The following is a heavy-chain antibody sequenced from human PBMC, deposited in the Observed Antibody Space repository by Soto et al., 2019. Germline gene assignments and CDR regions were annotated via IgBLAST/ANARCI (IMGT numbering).Heavy chain of an antibody. D-gene: IGHD3-3*01. CDR1: GETLAARY. Sequence: SAKPTCKESGETLAARYRQWAQQENGQGLEWMGWINPNSGGTNYAQKFQGWVTMTRDTSISTAYMELSRLRSDDTAVYYCARYGIPYDCWSGYYNNWFDPCGQGTLVTGSS. J-gene: IGHJ5*02. CDR2: INPNSGGT. CDR3: ARYGIPYDCWSGYYNNWFDP. V-gene: IGHV1-2*04.